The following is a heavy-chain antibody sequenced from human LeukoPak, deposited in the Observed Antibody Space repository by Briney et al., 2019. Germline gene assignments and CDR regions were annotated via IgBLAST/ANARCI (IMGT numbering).Heavy chain of an antibody. CDR1: GGSISSYY. D-gene: IGHD3-22*01. J-gene: IGHJ4*02. V-gene: IGHV4-59*08. Sequence: SETLSLTCTVSGGSISSYYWSWIRQPPGKGLEWIGYIYYSGSTNYNPSLKSRVTISVDTSKNQFSLKLSSVTAADTAVCYCASNYYDSSGFDYWGQGTLVTVSS. CDR3: ASNYYDSSGFDY. CDR2: IYYSGST.